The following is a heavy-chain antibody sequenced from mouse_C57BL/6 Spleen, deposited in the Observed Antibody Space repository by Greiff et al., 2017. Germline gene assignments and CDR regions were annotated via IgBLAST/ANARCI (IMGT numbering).Heavy chain of an antibody. J-gene: IGHJ2*01. V-gene: IGHV5-15*01. CDR3: ARQRHGSSSLDY. Sequence: EVKLMESGGGLVQPGGSLKLSCAASGFTFSDYGMAWVRQAPRKGPEWVAFISNLAYSIYYADTVTGRFTISRENAKNTLYLEMSSLRSEDTAMYYCARQRHGSSSLDYWGQGTTLTVSS. D-gene: IGHD1-1*01. CDR1: GFTFSDYG. CDR2: ISNLAYSI.